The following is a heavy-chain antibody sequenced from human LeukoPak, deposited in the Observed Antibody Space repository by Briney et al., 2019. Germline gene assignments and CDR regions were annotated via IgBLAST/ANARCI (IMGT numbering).Heavy chain of an antibody. Sequence: GGSLRLSCAASGFSFSSHGMSWVRQAPGKGLEWVSGIIGGAGGTYYADSVKGRFTISRDNSKNTLYLQMNSLRVEDTAVYYCVRDMGRESIFDYWGQGTLVTVSS. V-gene: IGHV3-23*01. CDR1: GFSFSSHG. CDR3: VRDMGRESIFDY. J-gene: IGHJ4*02. CDR2: IIGGAGGT.